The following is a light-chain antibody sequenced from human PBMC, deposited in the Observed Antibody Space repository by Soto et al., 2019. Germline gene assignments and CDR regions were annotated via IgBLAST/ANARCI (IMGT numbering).Light chain of an antibody. Sequence: QSVLTQPASVSGSPGQSITISCTGSSVEVGDYNSVSWYQQHPGKAPKVMIYHVTIRASGVSNRFSGSKSGNTASLTISGLQAEDGADYFCSSCSHGPPSYVFGTGTKVTVL. CDR3: SSCSHGPPSYV. CDR2: HVT. CDR1: SVEVGDYNS. V-gene: IGLV2-14*03. J-gene: IGLJ1*01.